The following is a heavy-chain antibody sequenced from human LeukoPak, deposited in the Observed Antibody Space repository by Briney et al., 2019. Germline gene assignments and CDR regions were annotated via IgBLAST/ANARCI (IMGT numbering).Heavy chain of an antibody. V-gene: IGHV3-13*01. CDR2: IGAGVDT. CDR3: AREISARLDHGWYLAL. CDR1: GFTVTNPD. J-gene: IGHJ2*01. D-gene: IGHD3-3*02. Sequence: GASLTLSRAPAGFTVTNPDTRWVRQMVGRGLEWVSAIGAGVDTYYSDSLKARFTISRENPKNSLYLQMSSLRDGDTAVYFCAREISARLDHGWYLALWGRGPLVTVSS.